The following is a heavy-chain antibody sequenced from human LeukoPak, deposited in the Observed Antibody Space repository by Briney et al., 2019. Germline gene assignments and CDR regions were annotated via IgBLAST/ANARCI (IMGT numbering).Heavy chain of an antibody. D-gene: IGHD5-24*01. CDR2: MNPNSGNT. Sequence: ASVKVSCKASGYIFENYDINWVRQATGQGLEWMGWMNPNSGNTGFAQKFQDRVSMTRDTSINTAYMELTSLRSGDTAVYYCARATPGGLHGYSFDYWGQGTVVTVYS. V-gene: IGHV1-8*02. J-gene: IGHJ4*02. CDR1: GYIFENYD. CDR3: ARATPGGLHGYSFDY.